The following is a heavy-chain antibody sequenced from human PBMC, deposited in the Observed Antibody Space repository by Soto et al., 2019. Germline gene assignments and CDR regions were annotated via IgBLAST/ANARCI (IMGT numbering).Heavy chain of an antibody. Sequence: SETLSLTCTVSGGSISSGGYYWSWIRQHPGKGLEWIGYIYYSGSTYYNPSLKSRVTISVDTSKNQFSLKLSSVTAADTAVYYCARQRYRSGWYDPLGWFDPWGQGTLVTVSS. CDR2: IYYSGST. D-gene: IGHD6-19*01. V-gene: IGHV4-39*01. CDR3: ARQRYRSGWYDPLGWFDP. J-gene: IGHJ5*02. CDR1: GGSISSGGYY.